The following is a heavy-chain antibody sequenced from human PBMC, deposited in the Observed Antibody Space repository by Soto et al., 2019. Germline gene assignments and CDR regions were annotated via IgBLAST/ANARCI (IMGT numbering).Heavy chain of an antibody. CDR2: ISGYNGDT. D-gene: IGHD2-8*01. CDR1: GYTFTRYG. Sequence: QGHLVQSGAEVKKPGASVKVSCKASGYTFTRYGISWVRQAPGQGLEWMGWISGYNGDTNYAQDLQGRVTMTIDTSTTTDYMEMRSLTSDVTAVYYCAKNGQPPYYYYGLDVWGQGTTVTVSS. J-gene: IGHJ6*02. V-gene: IGHV1-18*01. CDR3: AKNGQPPYYYYGLDV.